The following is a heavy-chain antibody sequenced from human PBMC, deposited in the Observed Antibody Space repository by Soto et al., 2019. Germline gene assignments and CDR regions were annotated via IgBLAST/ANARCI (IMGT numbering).Heavy chain of an antibody. CDR3: ARGGIAALTGRWFDP. CDR2: IYYSGST. Sequence: SETLSLTCTVSGGSISSSSYYWGWIRQPPGKGLEWIGSIYYSGSTYYNPSLKSRVNISVDTSKNQFSLKLSSVTAADTAVYYCARGGIAALTGRWFDPWGQGTLVTVSS. D-gene: IGHD6-13*01. V-gene: IGHV4-39*01. CDR1: GGSISSSSYY. J-gene: IGHJ5*02.